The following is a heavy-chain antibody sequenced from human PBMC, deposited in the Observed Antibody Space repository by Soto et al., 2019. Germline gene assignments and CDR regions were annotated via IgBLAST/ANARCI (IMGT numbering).Heavy chain of an antibody. CDR2: ISGSGGNR. CDR3: ESDRDIVVVVPSRFDP. J-gene: IGHJ5*02. CDR1: GFTFRSDA. D-gene: IGHD2-15*01. Sequence: EVQMLESGGGLVQPGGPLRLSCAASGFTFRSDAMSWVRQAPGKGLEWVSTISGSGGNRDYADSVKGRFTISRDNSKNTLYVQMNSLRAEDTAVYYCESDRDIVVVVPSRFDPWGQGTLVTVSS. V-gene: IGHV3-23*01.